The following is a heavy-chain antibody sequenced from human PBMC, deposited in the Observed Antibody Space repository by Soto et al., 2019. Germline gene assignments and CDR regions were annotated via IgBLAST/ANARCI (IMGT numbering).Heavy chain of an antibody. D-gene: IGHD6-6*01. Sequence: VNVTCQRSGYRLPELSMHWVRQAPGKGREWMGGFDPEDGETIYTQKFQGRVTMTEDTSTDTAYMELSSLRSEDTAVYYCATAVKAAIIAARRWFDPWGQGTLVTVSS. CDR1: GYRLPELS. CDR3: ATAVKAAIIAARRWFDP. V-gene: IGHV1-24*01. CDR2: FDPEDGET. J-gene: IGHJ5*02.